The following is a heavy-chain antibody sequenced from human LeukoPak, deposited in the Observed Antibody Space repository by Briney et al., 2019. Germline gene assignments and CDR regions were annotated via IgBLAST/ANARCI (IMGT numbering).Heavy chain of an antibody. CDR2: INTNTGNP. J-gene: IGHJ4*02. V-gene: IGHV7-4-1*02. D-gene: IGHD1-1*01. CDR3: ARGIGNERHIY. Sequence: ASVKVSCKASGYSFNTYAMNWVRQAPGQGLEWMGWINTNTGNPTYAQGFTGRFVFSLDTSVSTAYLQISSLKAEDTAVYYCARGIGNERHIYWGQGTLVTVSS. CDR1: GYSFNTYA.